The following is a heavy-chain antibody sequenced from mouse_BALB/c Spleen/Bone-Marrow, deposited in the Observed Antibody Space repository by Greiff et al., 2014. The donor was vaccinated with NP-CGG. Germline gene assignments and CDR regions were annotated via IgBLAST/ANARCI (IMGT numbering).Heavy chain of an antibody. J-gene: IGHJ1*01. CDR2: ISSGGSYT. CDR1: GFTFSNYG. Sequence: EVQVVESGGDLVKPGGSLKLSCAASGFTFSNYGMSWVRQTPDKRLEWVATISSGGSYTYYPDSLKGRFTISRDNAKNTLYLQVSILKSEDTAMYYCASPHYYDSSPWWYFDVWGAGTTVTVSS. V-gene: IGHV5-6*01. CDR3: ASPHYYDSSPWWYFDV. D-gene: IGHD1-1*01.